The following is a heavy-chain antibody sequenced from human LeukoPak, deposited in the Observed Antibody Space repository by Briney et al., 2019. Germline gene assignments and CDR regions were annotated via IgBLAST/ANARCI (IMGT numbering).Heavy chain of an antibody. V-gene: IGHV3-23*01. Sequence: GGSLRLSCAASGFTFSIYAMSWVRQAPGKGLEWVSGISGSGDSTYYADSVKGRFTISRDNSKNALYLQMNSLRADDTAVYYCARSVIVADTTRGFDYWGQGILVTVSS. D-gene: IGHD2/OR15-2a*01. J-gene: IGHJ4*02. CDR3: ARSVIVADTTRGFDY. CDR1: GFTFSIYA. CDR2: ISGSGDST.